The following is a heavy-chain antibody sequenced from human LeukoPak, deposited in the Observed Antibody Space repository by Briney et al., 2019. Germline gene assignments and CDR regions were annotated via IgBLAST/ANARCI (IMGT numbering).Heavy chain of an antibody. CDR3: ATYLYKSLDY. CDR1: GFTFSSYE. CDR2: ISSSGSTI. V-gene: IGHV3-48*03. D-gene: IGHD3-10*01. J-gene: IGHJ4*02. Sequence: QSGGSLRLSCAASGFTFSSYEMNWVRQAPGKGLEWVSYISSSGSTIYYADSVKGRFSISRDNAKNSLYLQMNSLRAEDTAVYYCATYLYKSLDYWGQGTLVTVSS.